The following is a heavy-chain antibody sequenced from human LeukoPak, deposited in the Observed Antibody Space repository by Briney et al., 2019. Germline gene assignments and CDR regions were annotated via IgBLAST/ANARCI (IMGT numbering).Heavy chain of an antibody. CDR2: INPNSGGT. CDR1: GYTFTDYY. CDR3: TRDRATIAGRNCFDP. V-gene: IGHV1-2*02. D-gene: IGHD6-6*01. Sequence: AASVKVSCKASGYTFTDYYIHWVRQAPGQGFEWMGWINPNSGGTNYEQKFQGRVTMTRDTSITTAYMELSRLTSDDTAVYYCTRDRATIAGRNCFDPWGQGTLVTVSS. J-gene: IGHJ5*02.